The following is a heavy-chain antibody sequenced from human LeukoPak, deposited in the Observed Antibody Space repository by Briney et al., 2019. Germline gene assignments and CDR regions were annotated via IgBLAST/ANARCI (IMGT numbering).Heavy chain of an antibody. CDR1: GFTFSNAW. Sequence: GGSLRLSCAASGFTFSNAWMSWVRQAPGKGLEWVSSISANGGDTYYADSVKGRFTISRDNSKNTLYLQMNSLRAEDTAIYYCAKSMSTFYRGYFDYWGQGTLVTVSS. V-gene: IGHV3-23*01. CDR2: ISANGGDT. CDR3: AKSMSTFYRGYFDY. J-gene: IGHJ4*02. D-gene: IGHD5/OR15-5a*01.